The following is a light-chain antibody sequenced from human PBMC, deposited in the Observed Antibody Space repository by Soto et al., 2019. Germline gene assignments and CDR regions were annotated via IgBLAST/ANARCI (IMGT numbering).Light chain of an antibody. CDR2: EAS. CDR3: QQTRSYPST. V-gene: IGKV1-9*01. Sequence: IELTQTRSLVSESVEASGTMTFRASHDISTYLAWYQQKPGKAPKLMIYEASTLQSGVPSRFSGSGSGTEFTLTISGLLPEDFATYYCQQTRSYPSTFGGGTKVDIK. CDR1: HDISTY. J-gene: IGKJ4*01.